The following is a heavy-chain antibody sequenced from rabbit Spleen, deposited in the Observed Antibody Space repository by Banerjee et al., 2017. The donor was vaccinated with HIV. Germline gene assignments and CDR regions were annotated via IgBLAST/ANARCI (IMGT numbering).Heavy chain of an antibody. V-gene: IGHV1S45*01. Sequence: QEQLVESGGGLVKPEGSLKLSCTASGFSFSNKAVMCWVRQAPGKGLEWIACINAVTGKAVYASWAKGRFTFSKTSSTTVTLQMTSLTAADTATYLCARASVGLNGYNHAYYYGMDLWGQGTLVTVS. CDR1: GFSFSNKAV. CDR2: INAVTGKA. J-gene: IGHJ6*01. D-gene: IGHD6-1*01. CDR3: ARASVGLNGYNHAYYYGMDL.